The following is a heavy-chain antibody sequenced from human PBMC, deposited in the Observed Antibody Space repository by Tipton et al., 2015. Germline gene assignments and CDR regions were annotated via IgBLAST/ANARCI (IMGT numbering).Heavy chain of an antibody. CDR1: GGSISSFRYY. J-gene: IGHJ4*02. CDR3: ACQDYDSLTRDYQTVDY. CDR2: ISHSGNT. V-gene: IGHV4-39*07. D-gene: IGHD3-9*01. Sequence: TLSLTCTVSGGSISSFRYYWGWIRQSPGKGLEWIGSISHSGNTYYNPSLKSRVTMSRDTSKNQFSLKLTSVTAADTAVYYCACQDYDSLTRDYQTVDYWGQGTLVTVSS.